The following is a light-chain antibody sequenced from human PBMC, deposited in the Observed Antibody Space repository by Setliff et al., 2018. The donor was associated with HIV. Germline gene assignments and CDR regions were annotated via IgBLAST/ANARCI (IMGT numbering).Light chain of an antibody. CDR2: EGS. J-gene: IGLJ1*01. CDR3: CSYAGHYSYV. V-gene: IGLV2-23*01. Sequence: SALAQPVSVSRSPGQSITISCTGTSSDVGSYNLVSWYKQHPGKVPKLMIYEGSKRPSEVSNRFSGSKSGNTATLTISGLLAEDEADYYCCSYAGHYSYVFGTGTKVTVL. CDR1: SSDVGSYNL.